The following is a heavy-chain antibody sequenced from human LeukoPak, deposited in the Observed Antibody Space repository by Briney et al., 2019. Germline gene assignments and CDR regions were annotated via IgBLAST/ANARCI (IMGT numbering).Heavy chain of an antibody. V-gene: IGHV3-23*01. CDR3: ARHLSGITGYTYGRGIDY. CDR1: GFTFSSYG. CDR2: ISGSGGST. J-gene: IGHJ4*02. D-gene: IGHD5-18*01. Sequence: GGTLRLSCAASGFTFSSYGMSWVRQAPGKGLEWVSAISGSGGSTYYADSVKGRFTISRDNAKKSLYLQMNSLGAEDTAVYYCARHLSGITGYTYGRGIDYWGQGTLLTVSS.